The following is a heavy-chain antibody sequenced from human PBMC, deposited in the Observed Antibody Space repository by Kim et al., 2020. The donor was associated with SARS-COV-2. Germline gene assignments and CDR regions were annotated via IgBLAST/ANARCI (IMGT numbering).Heavy chain of an antibody. CDR2: IWYDGSNK. D-gene: IGHD6-6*01. CDR3: ARESSIAARRAFDY. J-gene: IGHJ4*02. CDR1: GYTFSSYG. V-gene: IGHV3-33*01. Sequence: GGSLRLSCAASGYTFSSYGMHWVRQAPGKGLEWVAVIWYDGSNKYYADSVKGRFTISRDNSKNTLYLQMNSLRAEDTAVYYCARESSIAARRAFDYWGQGTLVTVSS.